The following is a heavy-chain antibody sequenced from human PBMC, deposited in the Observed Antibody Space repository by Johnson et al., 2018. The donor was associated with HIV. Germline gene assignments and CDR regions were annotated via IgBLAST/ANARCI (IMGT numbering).Heavy chain of an antibody. Sequence: QVQLVESGGGVVQTGRSLRLSCAASGFTFSSYAMHWVRQAPGKGLAWVAIISYDGTNKYYADSVKGRFTISRDNSKNTLYLQMNSLRAEHTAVYYCVQGVPNPAGAFDIWGRGTMVTVSS. V-gene: IGHV3-30-3*01. CDR3: VQGVPNPAGAFDI. D-gene: IGHD6-19*01. CDR1: GFTFSSYA. CDR2: ISYDGTNK. J-gene: IGHJ3*02.